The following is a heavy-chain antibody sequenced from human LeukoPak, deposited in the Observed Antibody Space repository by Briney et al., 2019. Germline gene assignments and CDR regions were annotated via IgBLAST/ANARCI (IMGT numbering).Heavy chain of an antibody. CDR1: GYTFTGYY. V-gene: IGHV1-2*04. CDR3: ARDYGDYHFDY. Sequence: AASVKVSCKSSGYTFTGYYMHWVRRAPGQGLEWMGWINPNSGGTNYAQKFQGWVTMTRDTSISTAYMELSRLRSDDTAVYYCARDYGDYHFDYWGQGTLVTVSS. D-gene: IGHD4-17*01. J-gene: IGHJ4*02. CDR2: INPNSGGT.